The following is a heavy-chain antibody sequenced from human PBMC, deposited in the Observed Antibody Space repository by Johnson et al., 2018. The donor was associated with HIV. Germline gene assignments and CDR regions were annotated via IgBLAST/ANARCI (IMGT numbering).Heavy chain of an antibody. CDR3: ATYSSSWYKGGYAFDI. CDR2: IYKGGFV. V-gene: IGHV3-20*04. Sequence: VQLVESGGGVVRPGGSLRLSCAASGFTFDDYGMSWVRQAPGKGLECVSVIYKGGFVHYADSVTGRFTISRDNAKNSLYLQMNSLRAEDTAVYYCATYSSSWYKGGYAFDIWGQGTMVTVSS. CDR1: GFTFDDYG. J-gene: IGHJ3*02. D-gene: IGHD6-13*01.